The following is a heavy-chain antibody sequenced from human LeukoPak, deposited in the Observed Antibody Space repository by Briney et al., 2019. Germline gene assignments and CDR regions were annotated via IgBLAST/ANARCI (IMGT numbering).Heavy chain of an antibody. Sequence: PGGSLRLSCAASGFTFSSYAMSWVRQAPGKGLEWVSAISGSGGSTYYAGSVKGRFTISRDNSKNTLYLQMNSLRAEDTAVYYCAKGAAAAGTGYYYYMDVWGKGTTVTVSS. D-gene: IGHD6-13*01. CDR3: AKGAAAAGTGYYYYMDV. V-gene: IGHV3-23*01. J-gene: IGHJ6*03. CDR2: ISGSGGST. CDR1: GFTFSSYA.